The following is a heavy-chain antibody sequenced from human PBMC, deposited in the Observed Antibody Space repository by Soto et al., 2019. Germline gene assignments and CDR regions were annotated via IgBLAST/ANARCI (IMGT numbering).Heavy chain of an antibody. V-gene: IGHV3-23*01. J-gene: IGHJ3*02. D-gene: IGHD1-7*01. CDR2: ITGSGGST. CDR1: GFTFSSYA. Sequence: GGSLRLSCAAAGFTFSSYAMTWVRQAPGKGLEWVSTITGSGGSTYYADSVKGRFTISGDNSKNTLYLQMNSLRAEDTAVYYCAKDRTTMYDGFDNWGQGTMVTVSS. CDR3: AKDRTTMYDGFDN.